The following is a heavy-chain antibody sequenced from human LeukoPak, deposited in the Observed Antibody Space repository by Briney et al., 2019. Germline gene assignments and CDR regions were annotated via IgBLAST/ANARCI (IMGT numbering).Heavy chain of an antibody. V-gene: IGHV1-18*01. CDR2: ISGNNDNT. D-gene: IGHD6-13*01. J-gene: IGHJ4*02. Sequence: ASVKVSCKASGYTFSSYGISWVRQAPGQGLAWKGWISGNNDNTNYAQKVQGRVTMTTDTSTSTAYMELRSLRSDDTAVYCCARGRAAGTFWLDYWGQGTLVTVSS. CDR1: GYTFSSYG. CDR3: ARGRAAGTFWLDY.